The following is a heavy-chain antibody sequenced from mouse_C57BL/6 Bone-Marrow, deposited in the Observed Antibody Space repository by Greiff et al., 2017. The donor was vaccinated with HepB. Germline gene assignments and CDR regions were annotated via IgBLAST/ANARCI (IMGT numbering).Heavy chain of an antibody. Sequence: QVQLQQSGPGLVQPSQSLSITCTVSGFSLTSYGVHWVRQSPGKGLEWLGVIWSGGSTDYNAAFISRLGISKDNSKSQVFFKMNSLQADDTAIYYCARNAHFYYYGSSYSFAYWGQGTLVTVSA. V-gene: IGHV2-2*01. D-gene: IGHD1-1*01. CDR1: GFSLTSYG. CDR2: IWSGGST. CDR3: ARNAHFYYYGSSYSFAY. J-gene: IGHJ3*01.